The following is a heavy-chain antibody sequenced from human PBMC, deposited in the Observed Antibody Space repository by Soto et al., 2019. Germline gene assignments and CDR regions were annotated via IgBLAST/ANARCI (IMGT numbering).Heavy chain of an antibody. CDR2: IYPGNSDT. CDR1: GYTFTNYW. CDR3: AAGLGVGAIGWFDP. J-gene: IGHJ5*02. Sequence: GESLKISCKGSGYTFTNYWIGWVRQMPGKGLEWMGIIYPGNSDTRYSPSFQGQVTVSADKSIRTAYLQWNNLKPSDTAIYYCAAGLGVGAIGWFDPWGQGTQVTVSS. D-gene: IGHD1-26*01. V-gene: IGHV5-51*01.